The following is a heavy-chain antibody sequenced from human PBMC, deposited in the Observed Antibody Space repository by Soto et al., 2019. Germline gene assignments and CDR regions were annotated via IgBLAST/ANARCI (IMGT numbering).Heavy chain of an antibody. D-gene: IGHD3-16*01. CDR1: VFTFSNYW. V-gene: IGHV3-74*01. J-gene: IGHJ4*02. Sequence: PGGSLLLSCTSSVFTFSNYWMHWVRQAAGKGLDWVSRIKSDGTYTNYADSVKGRFTISRDNAKNTLSLQMHSLRAEDTAVYFCVGEDFDYWGQGTKVTVSS. CDR2: IKSDGTYT. CDR3: VGEDFDY.